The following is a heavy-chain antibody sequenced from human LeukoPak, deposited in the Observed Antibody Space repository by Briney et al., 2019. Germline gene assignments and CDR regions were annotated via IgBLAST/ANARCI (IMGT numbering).Heavy chain of an antibody. CDR2: INLGGST. Sequence: SSETLSLTSAVYGVSFSGYYWSWIPPPPGKGREWGGEINLGGSTNYNPSPKSRVTISVDTSKNQFSLKLSSVTAADTAVYYCARDLHYDMLTGTYYGMDVWGKGTTVTVSS. CDR1: GVSFSGYY. J-gene: IGHJ6*04. CDR3: ARDLHYDMLTGTYYGMDV. V-gene: IGHV4-34*01. D-gene: IGHD3-9*01.